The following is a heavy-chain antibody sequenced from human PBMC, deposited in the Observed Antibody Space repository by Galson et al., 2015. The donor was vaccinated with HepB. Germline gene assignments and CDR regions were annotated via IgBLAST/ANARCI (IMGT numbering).Heavy chain of an antibody. CDR1: GFSLSTSGMC. CDR2: IDWDDGK. D-gene: IGHD5-18*01. V-gene: IGHV2-70*01. CDR3: ARTNRYSYGYDY. Sequence: PALVKPTQTLTLTCTFSGFSLSTSGMCVSWIRQPPGQALEWLGLIDWDDGKYYSTSLKTRLTISKGNSKNQVVLTMTNMDPVDTAAYSCARTNRYSYGYDYWGQGTLVTVSS. J-gene: IGHJ4*02.